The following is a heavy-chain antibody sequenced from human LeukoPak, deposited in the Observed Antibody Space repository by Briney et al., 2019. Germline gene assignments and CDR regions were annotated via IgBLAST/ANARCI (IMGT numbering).Heavy chain of an antibody. CDR3: ARGRRGRCWFDP. J-gene: IGHJ5*02. CDR2: INHSGST. CDR1: GGSFSGYY. V-gene: IGHV4-34*01. D-gene: IGHD3-16*01. Sequence: SETLSLTCAVYGGSFSGYYWSWIRQPPGKGLEWIGEINHSGSTNYNPSLKSRVTISVDTSKNQFSLELSSVTAADTAVYYCARGRRGRCWFDPWGQGTLVTVSS.